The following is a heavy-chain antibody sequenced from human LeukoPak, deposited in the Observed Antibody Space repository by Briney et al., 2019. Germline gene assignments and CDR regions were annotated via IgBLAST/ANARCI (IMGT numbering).Heavy chain of an antibody. D-gene: IGHD3-3*01. CDR1: GYTFTSYG. Sequence: ASVKVSCKASGYTFTSYGIGWVRQAPGQGLEWMGWISAYNGNTNYAQKPQGRVTMTTDTSTSTAYMELRSLRSDDTAVYYCARDTSVLEWLLYGAFDIWGQGTMVTVSS. J-gene: IGHJ3*02. CDR2: ISAYNGNT. V-gene: IGHV1-18*01. CDR3: ARDTSVLEWLLYGAFDI.